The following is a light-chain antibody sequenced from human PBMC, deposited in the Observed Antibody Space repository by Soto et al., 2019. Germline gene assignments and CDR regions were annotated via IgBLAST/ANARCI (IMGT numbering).Light chain of an antibody. J-gene: IGLJ2*01. CDR2: EDI. V-gene: IGLV1-40*01. CDR1: SSNIGARYE. Sequence: QSVLTQPPSVSGAPGQTVTISCTGSSSNIGARYEVHWYQQLPGTAPKLLIYEDIKRPSGIPDRFSGSKSGASASLAITGLLSEDEAEYYCQSYDSSLSGVVFGGGTKPTVL. CDR3: QSYDSSLSGVV.